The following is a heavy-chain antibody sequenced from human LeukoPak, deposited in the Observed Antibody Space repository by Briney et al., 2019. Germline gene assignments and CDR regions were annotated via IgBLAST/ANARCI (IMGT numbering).Heavy chain of an antibody. V-gene: IGHV3-23*01. J-gene: IGHJ4*02. D-gene: IGHD6-19*01. CDR1: GFTFSTYA. CDR2: ISNTGLST. Sequence: GGSLRLSCAASGFTFSTYAMSWVRQAPGKGLEWVSAISNTGLSTYYADSVKGRFTISRDNSKNTLYVQMNSLRAEDTAVYFCAKAPRKTVAGLSGSDFWGQGTRVTVSS. CDR3: AKAPRKTVAGLSGSDF.